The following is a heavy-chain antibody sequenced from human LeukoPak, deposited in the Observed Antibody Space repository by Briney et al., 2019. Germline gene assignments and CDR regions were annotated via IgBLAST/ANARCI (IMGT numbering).Heavy chain of an antibody. V-gene: IGHV1-46*01. J-gene: IGHJ4*02. Sequence: ASVKVSCKASGYTLTTYFLHWVRQAPGQGLEWMGMINPSAGSTNYAQSFQGRVTMTRDTSTSTVYMELTSLTSEDTAVYYCAREAPGGYFDYWGQRTLVTVSS. CDR2: INPSAGST. CDR1: GYTLTTYF. D-gene: IGHD3-16*01. CDR3: AREAPGGYFDY.